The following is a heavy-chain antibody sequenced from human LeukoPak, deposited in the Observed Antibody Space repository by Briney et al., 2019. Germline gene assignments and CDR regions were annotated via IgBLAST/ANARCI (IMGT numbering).Heavy chain of an antibody. J-gene: IGHJ2*01. CDR1: GGSISSSSYY. CDR3: ASKAPDIVVVPAARSPSLALWYFDL. D-gene: IGHD2-2*01. V-gene: IGHV4-39*07. Sequence: KPSETLSLTCTVSGGSISSSSYYWGWIRQPPGKGLEWIGIIYYSGSTYYSPSLKSRVTISVDRSKNQFSLKLSSVTAADTAVYYCASKAPDIVVVPAARSPSLALWYFDLWGRGTLVTVSS. CDR2: IYYSGST.